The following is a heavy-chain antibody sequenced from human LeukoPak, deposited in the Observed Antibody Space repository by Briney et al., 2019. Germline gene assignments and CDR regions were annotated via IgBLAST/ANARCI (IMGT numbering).Heavy chain of an antibody. J-gene: IGHJ3*02. D-gene: IGHD3-3*01. CDR1: GFTFSSYA. V-gene: IGHV3-23*01. CDR3: AKDSVIFGVVNAFDI. Sequence: GGSLRLSCAASGFTFSSYAVSWVRQAPGKGLEWVSAISGSGGSTYYADSVKGRFTISRDNSKNTLYLQMNSLRAEDTAVYYCAKDSVIFGVVNAFDIWGQGTMVTVSS. CDR2: ISGSGGST.